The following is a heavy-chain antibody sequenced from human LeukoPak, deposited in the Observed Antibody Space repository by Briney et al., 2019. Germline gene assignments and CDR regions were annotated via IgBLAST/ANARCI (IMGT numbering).Heavy chain of an antibody. CDR1: GDSISSGGYH. CDR3: ARYDGSAKGGWFDP. J-gene: IGHJ5*02. CDR2: IYHSGTT. V-gene: IGHV4-31*03. D-gene: IGHD3-10*01. Sequence: SETLSLTCTVSGDSISSGGYHWSWIRQHPGKGLEWIGYIYHSGTTYYNPSLESRVTISIDTSKNQFSLKVSSVTAADTAMYFCARYDGSAKGGWFDPWGQGTLVTVSS.